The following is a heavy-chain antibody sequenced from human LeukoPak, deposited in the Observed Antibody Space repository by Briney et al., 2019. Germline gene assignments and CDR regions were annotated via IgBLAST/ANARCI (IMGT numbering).Heavy chain of an antibody. Sequence: GASVKVSCKASGYTFTSYDINWVRQAPGQGLEWLGGIMPLFGTAGYAQKFQGGVTITKDESTRTVYLELTSLTSDDTAVYYCARDVHGDYGSGWFDPWGQGTLVSVSS. V-gene: IGHV1-69*05. D-gene: IGHD4-17*01. J-gene: IGHJ5*02. CDR3: ARDVHGDYGSGWFDP. CDR1: GYTFTSYD. CDR2: IMPLFGTA.